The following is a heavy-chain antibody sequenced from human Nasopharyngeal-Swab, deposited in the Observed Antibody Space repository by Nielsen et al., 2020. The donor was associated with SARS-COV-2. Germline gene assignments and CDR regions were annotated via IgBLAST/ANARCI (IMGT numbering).Heavy chain of an antibody. CDR3: ARTRRATVTTGAFDI. V-gene: IGHV3-64*01. Sequence: GESLKISCAASGFTFSSCAMHWVRQAPGKGLEYVSAISSNGGSTYYANSVKGRFTISRDNSKNTLYLQMGSLRAEDMAVYYCARTRRATVTTGAFDIWGQGTMVTVSS. D-gene: IGHD4-11*01. J-gene: IGHJ3*02. CDR2: ISSNGGST. CDR1: GFTFSSCA.